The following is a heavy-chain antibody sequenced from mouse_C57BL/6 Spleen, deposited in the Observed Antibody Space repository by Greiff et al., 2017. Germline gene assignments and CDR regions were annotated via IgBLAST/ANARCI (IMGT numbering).Heavy chain of an antibody. J-gene: IGHJ2*01. D-gene: IGHD1-1*01. CDR2: IDPNSGGT. CDR3: ARGSYYGSSYGYFDY. Sequence: QVQLQQPGAELVKPGASVKLSCKASGYTFTSYWRHWVKQRPGRGLEWIGRIDPNSGGTKYNEKFKSKATLTVDKPSSTAYMQLSSLTSEDSAVYYCARGSYYGSSYGYFDYWGQGTTLTVSS. V-gene: IGHV1-72*01. CDR1: GYTFTSYW.